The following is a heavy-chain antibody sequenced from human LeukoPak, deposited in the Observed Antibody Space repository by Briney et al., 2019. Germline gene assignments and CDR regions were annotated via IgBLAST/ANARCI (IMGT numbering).Heavy chain of an antibody. CDR3: ASSYSSSWYYFDY. D-gene: IGHD6-13*01. J-gene: IGHJ4*02. CDR1: GGSISSYY. CDR2: IYYSGST. V-gene: IGHV4-59*01. Sequence: PSETLSLTCTVSGGSISSYYWSRIRQPPGKGLEWIGYIYYSGSTNYNPSLKSRVTISVDTSKNQFSLKLRSVTAADTAVYYCASSYSSSWYYFDYWGQGTLVTVSS.